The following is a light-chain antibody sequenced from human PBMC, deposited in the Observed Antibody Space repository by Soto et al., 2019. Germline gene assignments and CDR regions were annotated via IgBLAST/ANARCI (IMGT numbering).Light chain of an antibody. J-gene: IGLJ1*01. V-gene: IGLV2-14*01. CDR3: SSYTSSSTYV. CDR2: EVS. Sequence: SVLTQPASVSGSPGQSITISCTGTSIDVGGYNYVSWHQLHPGKAPKLMVYEVSNRPSGVSNRFSGSKSGNTASLTISGLQAEDEADYYCSSYTSSSTYVFGTGTKVTVL. CDR1: SIDVGGYNY.